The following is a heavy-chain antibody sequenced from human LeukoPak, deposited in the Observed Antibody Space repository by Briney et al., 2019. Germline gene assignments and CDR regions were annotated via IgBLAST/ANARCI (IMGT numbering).Heavy chain of an antibody. CDR2: ISYDGSNK. D-gene: IGHD7-27*01. Sequence: GRSRRLSCAASGFTFSSYAMHWVRPAPGKGLEWVAVISYDGSNKYYADSVKGRFTISRDNSKNTLYLQMNSLRAEDTAVYYCARANWGYFDYWGQGTLVTVSS. J-gene: IGHJ4*02. CDR3: ARANWGYFDY. CDR1: GFTFSSYA. V-gene: IGHV3-30*14.